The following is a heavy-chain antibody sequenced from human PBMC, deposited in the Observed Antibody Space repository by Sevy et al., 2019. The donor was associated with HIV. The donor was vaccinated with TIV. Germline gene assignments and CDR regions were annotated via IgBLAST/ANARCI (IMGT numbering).Heavy chain of an antibody. CDR1: GFTFSIYG. CDR3: AKDLTGRYSSSSGDFDY. CDR2: IRYDGSTK. Sequence: GGSLRLSCAASGFTFSIYGMHWVRQAPGKGLEWVVCIRYDGSTKYYADSVKGRFTFSRDNSKNTLYLQMNSLGAEDTAVYYCAKDLTGRYSSSSGDFDYWGQGTLVTVSS. J-gene: IGHJ4*02. V-gene: IGHV3-30*02. D-gene: IGHD6-6*01.